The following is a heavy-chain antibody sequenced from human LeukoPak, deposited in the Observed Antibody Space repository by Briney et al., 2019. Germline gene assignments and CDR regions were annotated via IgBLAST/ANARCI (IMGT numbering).Heavy chain of an antibody. V-gene: IGHV3-30*04. D-gene: IGHD3-3*01. Sequence: GGSLRLSCAASGFTFSSYAMQWVRQPPGKGLEWVAVISYDGSNKYYADSVKGRFTISRDNSKNTLYLQMNSLRAEDTAVYYCARIPAWVNLAWSGYYFDYWGQGTLVTVSS. CDR3: ARIPAWVNLAWSGYYFDY. J-gene: IGHJ4*02. CDR1: GFTFSSYA. CDR2: ISYDGSNK.